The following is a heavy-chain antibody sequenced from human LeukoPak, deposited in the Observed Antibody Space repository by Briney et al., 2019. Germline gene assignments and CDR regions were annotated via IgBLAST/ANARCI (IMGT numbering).Heavy chain of an antibody. V-gene: IGHV3-30*03. Sequence: GGSLRLSCAASGFSFSRYAMHWVRQAPGKGLEWVAVISSDGRDKHHADSVKGRFTISRDNSKSTLYLQMNSLRAEDTAVYYCARVHGSGWFFDYWGQGTLVTVSS. CDR1: GFSFSRYA. J-gene: IGHJ4*02. D-gene: IGHD6-19*01. CDR2: ISSDGRDK. CDR3: ARVHGSGWFFDY.